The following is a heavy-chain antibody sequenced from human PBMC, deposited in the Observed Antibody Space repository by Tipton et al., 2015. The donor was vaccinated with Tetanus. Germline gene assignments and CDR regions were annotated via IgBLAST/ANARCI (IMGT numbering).Heavy chain of an antibody. CDR1: GFIFSSYG. CDR2: SWYDGTDK. J-gene: IGHJ4*02. Sequence: SLRLSCAASGFIFSSYGIHWVRQAPGKGLEWVAVSWYDGTDKYYADSVKGRFTISRDKSKNPLYLQMNSLRAEDTAVYYCAREADCSGGSCFSGDFDNWGQGTQVTVSS. V-gene: IGHV3-33*01. D-gene: IGHD2-15*01. CDR3: AREADCSGGSCFSGDFDN.